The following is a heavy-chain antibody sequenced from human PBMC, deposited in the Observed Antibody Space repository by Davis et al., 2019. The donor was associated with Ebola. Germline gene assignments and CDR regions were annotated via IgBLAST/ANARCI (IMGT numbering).Heavy chain of an antibody. CDR3: ARDYYDSSGYYYSSSDYGLDV. D-gene: IGHD3-22*01. J-gene: IGHJ6*02. CDR1: GFTFSSYA. CDR2: IRGSGGST. V-gene: IGHV3-23*01. Sequence: PGGSLRLSCVASGFTFSSYAMSWVRQAPGKGLEWVSGIRGSGGSTYYADSVKGRLIISRDNSKNMLNLQMNSLRAEDTAVYYCARDYYDSSGYYYSSSDYGLDVWGQGTTVIVSS.